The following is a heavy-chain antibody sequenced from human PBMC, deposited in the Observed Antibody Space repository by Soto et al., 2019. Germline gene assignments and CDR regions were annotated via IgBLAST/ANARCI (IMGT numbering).Heavy chain of an antibody. J-gene: IGHJ6*02. D-gene: IGHD6-6*01. V-gene: IGHV3-33*01. Sequence: GGSLRLSCAASGFTFSSYGMHWVRQAPGKGLEWVAVIWYDGSNKYYADSVKGRFTISRDNSKNTLYLQMNSLRAEDTAVYYCARELGSSSSFSNYYCYGMDVWGQGTTVTVSS. CDR2: IWYDGSNK. CDR1: GFTFSSYG. CDR3: ARELGSSSSFSNYYCYGMDV.